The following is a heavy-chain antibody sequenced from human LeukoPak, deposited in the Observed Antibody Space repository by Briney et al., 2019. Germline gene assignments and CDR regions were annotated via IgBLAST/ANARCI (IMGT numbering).Heavy chain of an antibody. V-gene: IGHV4-39*07. CDR2: IYYSGST. CDR3: ARDTSTTSRTFLGYCSGGSCTGWFDP. J-gene: IGHJ5*02. D-gene: IGHD2-15*01. CDR1: GGSISSSSYC. Sequence: SETLSLTCTVSGGSISSSSYCWGWIRQPPGKGLEWIGSIYYSGSTNYNPSLKSRVTISVDTSKNQFSLKLSSVTAADTAVYYCARDTSTTSRTFLGYCSGGSCTGWFDPWGQGTLVTVSS.